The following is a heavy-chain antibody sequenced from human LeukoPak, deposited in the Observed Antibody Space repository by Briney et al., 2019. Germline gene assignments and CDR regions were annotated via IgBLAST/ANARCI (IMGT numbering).Heavy chain of an antibody. CDR1: GGSISSHY. Sequence: SESLSLTCIVSGGSISSHYWSWIRQPPGKGLEYIGYIYYSGSTDYNPSLKSRVTISLDTSKNQFSLNLSSVTAADTAVYYCARRSGVLDSRDSRYHFDHWGQGTLVTVSS. V-gene: IGHV4-59*11. CDR2: IYYSGST. CDR3: ARRSGVLDSRDSRYHFDH. J-gene: IGHJ4*02. D-gene: IGHD3-22*01.